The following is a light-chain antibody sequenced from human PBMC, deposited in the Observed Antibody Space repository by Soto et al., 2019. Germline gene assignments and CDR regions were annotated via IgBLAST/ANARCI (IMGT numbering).Light chain of an antibody. CDR3: HQYYSTPWT. Sequence: DIVMTQSPDSLAVSLGERATINCKSSQAVLYSSNNENYLAWYQQKPGQPPKLLIYSASTRESGVPDRFSGSGSGTEFTLTISSLQAEDVAVYYCHQYYSTPWTFGQGTKVDIK. J-gene: IGKJ1*01. CDR1: QAVLYSSNNENY. CDR2: SAS. V-gene: IGKV4-1*01.